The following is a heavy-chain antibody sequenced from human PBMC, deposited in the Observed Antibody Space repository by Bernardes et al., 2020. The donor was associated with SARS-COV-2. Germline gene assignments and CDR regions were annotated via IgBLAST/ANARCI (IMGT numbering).Heavy chain of an antibody. J-gene: IGHJ2*01. CDR3: ARAVWGIWHFDL. CDR1: GGSLSGYY. Sequence: SETLSLTCAVYGGSLSGYYWNWIRQPPGKGLGWIGEINYSGSTNYNPSLKSRVTISVDTSKNKFSLKLTSVTAADTAVYYCARAVWGIWHFDLWGRDTLVTVSS. D-gene: IGHD3-16*01. CDR2: INYSGST. V-gene: IGHV4-34*01.